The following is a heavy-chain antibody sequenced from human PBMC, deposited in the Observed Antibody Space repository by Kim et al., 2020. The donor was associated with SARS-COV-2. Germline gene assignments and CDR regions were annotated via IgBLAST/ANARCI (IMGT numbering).Heavy chain of an antibody. V-gene: IGHV3-30*18. CDR2: ISYDGSNK. CDR1: GFTFSSYG. Sequence: GGSLRLSCAASGFTFSSYGMHWVRQAPGKGLEWVAVISYDGSNKYYADSVKGRFTISRDNSKNTLYLQMNSLRAEDTAVYYCAKDAWELLLSYGMDVWGQGTTVTVSS. CDR3: AKDAWELLLSYGMDV. D-gene: IGHD1-26*01. J-gene: IGHJ6*02.